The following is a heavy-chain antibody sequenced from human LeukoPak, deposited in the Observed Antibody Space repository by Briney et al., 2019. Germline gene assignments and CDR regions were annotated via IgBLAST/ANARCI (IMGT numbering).Heavy chain of an antibody. CDR1: GFTFSSYD. CDR3: ARGGDFGYSYGGYYYMDV. J-gene: IGHJ6*03. D-gene: IGHD5-18*01. V-gene: IGHV3-13*01. CDR2: IGTAGDT. Sequence: GGSLRLSCAASGFTFSSYDMLWVRQATGRGLEWVSAIGTAGDTYYPGSVKGRFTISRENAKNSLYLQMNSLRAGDTAVYYCARGGDFGYSYGGYYYMDVWGKGTTVTVSS.